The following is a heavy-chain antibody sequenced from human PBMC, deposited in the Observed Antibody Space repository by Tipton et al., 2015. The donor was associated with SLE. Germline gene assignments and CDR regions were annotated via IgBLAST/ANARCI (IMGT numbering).Heavy chain of an antibody. CDR1: GGSISSHY. V-gene: IGHV4-59*03. J-gene: IGHJ4*02. D-gene: IGHD3-22*01. Sequence: GLVKPSGTLSLTCTVSGGSISSHYWSWIRQPPGKGLEWIGNVYYSGSTYYNPSLSSRLTLLVDTSTNQFSLKLTSVTAADTAVYYCAASYYDSSGYYYSFDYWGQGTLVTVSS. CDR2: VYYSGST. CDR3: AASYYDSSGYYYSFDY.